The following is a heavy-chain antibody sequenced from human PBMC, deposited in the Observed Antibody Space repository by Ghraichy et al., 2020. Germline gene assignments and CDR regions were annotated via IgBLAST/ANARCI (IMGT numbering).Heavy chain of an antibody. V-gene: IGHV1-8*01. Sequence: ASVKVSCKASGYTFTSYDINWVRQATGQGLEWMGWMNPNSGNTGYAQKFQGRVTMTRNTSISTAYMELSSLRSEDTAVYYCARGIPRRPTIFGVVEPLKYYMDVWGKGTTVTVSS. CDR2: MNPNSGNT. J-gene: IGHJ6*03. CDR1: GYTFTSYD. CDR3: ARGIPRRPTIFGVVEPLKYYMDV. D-gene: IGHD3-3*01.